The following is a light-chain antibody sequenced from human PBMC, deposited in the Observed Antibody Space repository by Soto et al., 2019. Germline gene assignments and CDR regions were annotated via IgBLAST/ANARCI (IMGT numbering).Light chain of an antibody. V-gene: IGKV2-30*01. Sequence: VVLTQSPLSLPVTLGQPASISCRSSQSLVYRDGNTYLNWFQQRPGQSPRRLIYKVSDRDSGVPDRFSGSGSGTDFTLKISRVEAQNVGVYYCMQGTDWPPYSFGQETKLEIK. CDR3: MQGTDWPPYS. CDR1: QSLVYRDGNTY. J-gene: IGKJ2*03. CDR2: KVS.